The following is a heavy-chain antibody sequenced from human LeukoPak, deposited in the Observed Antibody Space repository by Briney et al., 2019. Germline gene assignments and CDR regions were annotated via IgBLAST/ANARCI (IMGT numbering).Heavy chain of an antibody. Sequence: ASVKVSCKASGGTFSSYAISWVRQAPGQGLEWMGGIIPIFGTANYAQKFQGRVTITADESTSTAYMELRSLRSDDTAVYYCARVTGYMIEDQFDYWGQGTLVTVSS. V-gene: IGHV1-69*13. J-gene: IGHJ4*02. CDR1: GGTFSSYA. CDR3: ARVTGYMIEDQFDY. D-gene: IGHD3-22*01. CDR2: IIPIFGTA.